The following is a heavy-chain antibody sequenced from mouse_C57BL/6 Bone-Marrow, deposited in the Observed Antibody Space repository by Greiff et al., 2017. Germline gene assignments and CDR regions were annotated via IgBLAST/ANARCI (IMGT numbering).Heavy chain of an antibody. CDR1: GYTFTDYY. D-gene: IGHD2-10*01. V-gene: IGHV1-26*01. J-gene: IGHJ2*01. CDR3: ARCLLLDY. CDR2: INPNNGGT. Sequence: EVKLMESGPELVKPGASVKISCKASGYTFTDYYVNWVKQSHGKSLEWIGDINPNNGGTSYNQKVKGKAKLTVDKSSSTAYMAIRSLTSEDSAVYYCARCLLLDYWGQGTTLTVSS.